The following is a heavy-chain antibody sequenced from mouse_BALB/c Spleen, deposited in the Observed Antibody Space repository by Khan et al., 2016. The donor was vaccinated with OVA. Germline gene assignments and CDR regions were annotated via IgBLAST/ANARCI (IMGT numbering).Heavy chain of an antibody. CDR2: ISNSGST. CDR1: GYSITSGYG. V-gene: IGHV3-2*02. D-gene: IGHD1-2*01. J-gene: IGHJ2*01. CDR3: ARTARINY. Sequence: EEQLQESGPGLVKPSQSLSLTCTVTGYSITSGYGWNWIRQFPGNKLEWMGYISNSGSTNYNPYLKSRISSARDNSKTQFFLQLKSLTTEDTATYYCARTARINYWGQGTTLTVSS.